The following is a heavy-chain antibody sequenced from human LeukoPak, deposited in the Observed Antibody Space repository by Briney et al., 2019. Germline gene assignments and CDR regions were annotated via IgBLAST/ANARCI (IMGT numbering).Heavy chain of an antibody. CDR2: ISSSSSYI. D-gene: IGHD6-13*01. Sequence: GGSLRLSCAASGFTFSSYSMNWVRQAPGKGLEWVSSISSSSSYIYYADSVKGRFTISRDNAKNSLYLQMNSLRAEDTAVYYCARGSGSSWSPGLGGYYMDVWGKGTTVTVSS. CDR1: GFTFSSYS. J-gene: IGHJ6*03. V-gene: IGHV3-21*01. CDR3: ARGSGSSWSPGLGGYYMDV.